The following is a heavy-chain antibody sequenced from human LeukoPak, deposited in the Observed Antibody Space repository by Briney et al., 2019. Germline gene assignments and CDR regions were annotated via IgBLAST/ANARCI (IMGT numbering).Heavy chain of an antibody. CDR2: ISWNSGYI. D-gene: IGHD6-19*01. CDR3: AKVRGTYSSGYFFDY. J-gene: IGHJ4*02. CDR1: GFTFDNYA. Sequence: GGSLRLSCAASGFTFDNYAMHWVRQAPGKGLEWLSIISWNSGYIGYADSVKGRFTISRDNAKKSLDLQMNSLRAEDTAFYYCAKVRGTYSSGYFFDYWGQGTLITVSS. V-gene: IGHV3-9*01.